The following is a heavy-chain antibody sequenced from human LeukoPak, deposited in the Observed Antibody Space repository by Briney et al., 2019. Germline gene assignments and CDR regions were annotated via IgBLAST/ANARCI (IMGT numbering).Heavy chain of an antibody. D-gene: IGHD3-22*01. V-gene: IGHV3-21*01. CDR2: ISSSSYI. CDR1: GFTFSSYS. CDR3: ARDLLYYYDSSGLFL. J-gene: IGHJ4*02. Sequence: GGSLRLSCAASGFTFSSYSMNWVRQAPGKGLEWVSSISSSSYIYYADSVKGRFTISRDNAKNSLYLQMNSLRAEDTAVYYCARDLLYYYDSSGLFLWGQGTLVTVSS.